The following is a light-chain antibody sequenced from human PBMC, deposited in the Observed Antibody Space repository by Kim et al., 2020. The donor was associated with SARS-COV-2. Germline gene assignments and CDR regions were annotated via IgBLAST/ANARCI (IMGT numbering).Light chain of an antibody. J-gene: IGLJ3*02. CDR1: KLGDKL. CDR3: QPWDSSTV. CDR2: QDA. V-gene: IGLV3-1*01. Sequence: SYELTQPPSVSVSPGQTASISCSGDKLGDKLTSWYQQKPGQSPVLVIYQDAKRPSGIPERFSGSNSGYTATLTIRGTQAVDEADYYCQPWDSSTVFGGGT.